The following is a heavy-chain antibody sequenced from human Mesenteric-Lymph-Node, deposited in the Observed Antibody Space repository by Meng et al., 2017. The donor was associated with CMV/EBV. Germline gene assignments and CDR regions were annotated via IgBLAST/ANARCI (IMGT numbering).Heavy chain of an antibody. CDR3: AKDGPSLYYESSYYFDY. CDR2: IQYDGSNK. CDR1: GFTVSSNY. D-gene: IGHD3-22*01. Sequence: LTCAASGFTVSSNYMSWVRQGPGKGLEWVAFIQYDGSNKYYGDSVRGRFTISRDNSMNTLYLQMNSLRTEDTAIYYCAKDGPSLYYESSYYFDYWGQGTLVTVSS. V-gene: IGHV3-30*02. J-gene: IGHJ4*02.